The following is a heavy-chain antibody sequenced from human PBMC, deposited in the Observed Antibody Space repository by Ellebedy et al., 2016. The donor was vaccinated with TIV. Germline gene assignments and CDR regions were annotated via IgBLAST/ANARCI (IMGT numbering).Heavy chain of an antibody. CDR2: TRFDGSTQ. CDR3: AAGLGPMERLDY. D-gene: IGHD1-1*01. V-gene: IGHV3-30*02. Sequence: GESLKISCAASGFTFSTYGMHWVRQAPGKGLEWVAFTRFDGSTQYYADSVKGRFTISRDNSKNTLYLQMNSLRAEDTAVYYCAAGLGPMERLDYWGQGTLVTVSS. CDR1: GFTFSTYG. J-gene: IGHJ4*02.